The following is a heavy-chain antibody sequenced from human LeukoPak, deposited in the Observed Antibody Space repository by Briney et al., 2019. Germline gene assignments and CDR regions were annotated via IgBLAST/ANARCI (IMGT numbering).Heavy chain of an antibody. CDR3: ARAYGGVLSF. V-gene: IGHV3-30*02. CDR1: GFTFSSYG. J-gene: IGHJ4*02. Sequence: PGGSLRLSCAASGFTFSSYGMHWVRQAPGKGLEWVAFIRYDGSNKYYADSVKGRFTISRDNAKNSLYLQMNSLRAEDTAVHYCARAYGGVLSFWGQGTLVTVSS. CDR2: IRYDGSNK. D-gene: IGHD4-17*01.